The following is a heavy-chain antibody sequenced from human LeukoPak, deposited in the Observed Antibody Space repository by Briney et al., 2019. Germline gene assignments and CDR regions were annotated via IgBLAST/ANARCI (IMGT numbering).Heavy chain of an antibody. D-gene: IGHD2-2*01. J-gene: IGHJ6*03. CDR3: AGELLSDQYYYYYYYMDV. Sequence: ASVKVSCKASGGTFSSYTISWVRQAPGLGLEWMGRIIPILGIASYAQKFQGRVTITADKSTSTAYMELSSLRSEDTAVYYCAGELLSDQYYYYYYYMDVWGKGTTVTVSS. V-gene: IGHV1-69*02. CDR2: IIPILGIA. CDR1: GGTFSSYT.